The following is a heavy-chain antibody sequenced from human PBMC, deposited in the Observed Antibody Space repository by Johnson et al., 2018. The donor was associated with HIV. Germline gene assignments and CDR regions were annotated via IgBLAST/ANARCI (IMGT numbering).Heavy chain of an antibody. CDR2: ISSSGSTI. CDR1: GFTFSDHY. D-gene: IGHD3-3*01. Sequence: QVQLVESGGGLVKPGGSLRLSCVASGFTFSDHYMTWIRQAPGKGLEWVAYISSSGSTIYYADSVKGRFTISRDNAKNSLYLQMNSLRAEDTAVYYCARDSYYFWSGYPDAFDSWGQGTMVTVSS. V-gene: IGHV3-11*04. J-gene: IGHJ3*02. CDR3: ARDSYYFWSGYPDAFDS.